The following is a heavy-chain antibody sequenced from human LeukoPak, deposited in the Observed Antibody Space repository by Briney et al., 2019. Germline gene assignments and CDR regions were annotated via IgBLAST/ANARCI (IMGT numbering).Heavy chain of an antibody. CDR1: GFTFSSYS. D-gene: IGHD3-22*01. V-gene: IGHV3-48*04. CDR2: ISSSSSTI. J-gene: IGHJ4*02. CDR3: ARDRDYYVSSGYYTPFFDY. Sequence: GGSLRLSCAASGFTFSSYSMNWVRQAPGKGLEWVAYISSSSSTIYYADSVKGRFTISRDNAKNSLYLQMNSLRAEDTAVYYCARDRDYYVSSGYYTPFFDYWGQGTLVTVSS.